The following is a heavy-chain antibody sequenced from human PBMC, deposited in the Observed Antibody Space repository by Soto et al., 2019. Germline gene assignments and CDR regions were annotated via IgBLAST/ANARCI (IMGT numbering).Heavy chain of an antibody. CDR2: ISGSGGST. CDR1: GFTFSSYA. Sequence: LRLSCAASGFTFSSYAMSWVRQAPGKGLEWVSAISGSGGSTYYADSVKGRFTISRDNSKNTLYLQMNSLRAEDTAVYYCAKDTRSASGSYDYWGQGTLVTVSS. V-gene: IGHV3-23*01. J-gene: IGHJ4*02. D-gene: IGHD3-10*01. CDR3: AKDTRSASGSYDY.